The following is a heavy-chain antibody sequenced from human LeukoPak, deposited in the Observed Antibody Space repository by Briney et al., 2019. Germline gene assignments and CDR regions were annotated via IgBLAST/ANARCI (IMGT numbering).Heavy chain of an antibody. D-gene: IGHD3-16*02. V-gene: IGHV4-34*01. CDR1: GGSFSGYY. CDR3: ARAEIKLYNQRRYYFDY. Sequence: SETLSLTCAVYGGSFSGYYWIWIRQPPGKGLEWIGEINHSGSTNYNPSLKSRVTISVDTSKNQFSLKLSSVTAADTAVYYCARAEIKLYNQRRYYFDYWGQGTLVTVSS. CDR2: INHSGST. J-gene: IGHJ4*02.